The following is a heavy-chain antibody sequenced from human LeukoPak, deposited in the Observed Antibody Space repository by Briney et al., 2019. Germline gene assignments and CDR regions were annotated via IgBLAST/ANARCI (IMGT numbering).Heavy chain of an antibody. D-gene: IGHD3-22*01. CDR2: IYYSGST. V-gene: IGHV4-39*07. Sequence: PSETLSLACTVSGGSISSSSYYWGWTRQPPGKGLEWIGSIYYSGSTYYNPSLKSRVTISVDTSKNQFSLKLSSVTAADTAVYYCARDPFPYYDSSGYLPHDAFDIWGQGTMVTVSS. CDR3: ARDPFPYYDSSGYLPHDAFDI. J-gene: IGHJ3*02. CDR1: GGSISSSSYY.